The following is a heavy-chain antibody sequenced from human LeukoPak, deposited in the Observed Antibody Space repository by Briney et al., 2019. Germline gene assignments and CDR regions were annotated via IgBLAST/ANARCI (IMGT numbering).Heavy chain of an antibody. Sequence: SETLSLTCTVSGFSISGGYYWGWIRQPPGKGLEWITNIYHSGSTYYNPSLKSRVTISVGTSKNQFSLKLSSVTAADTAVYYCASRHSYAPFDSVAYYFDYWGQGTLVTVSS. V-gene: IGHV4-38-2*02. CDR2: IYHSGST. D-gene: IGHD5-18*01. CDR3: ASRHSYAPFDSVAYYFDY. CDR1: GFSISGGYY. J-gene: IGHJ4*02.